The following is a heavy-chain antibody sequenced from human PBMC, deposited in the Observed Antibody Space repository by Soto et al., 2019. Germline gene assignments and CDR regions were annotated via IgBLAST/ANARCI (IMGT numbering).Heavy chain of an antibody. D-gene: IGHD6-13*01. Sequence: SETLSLTCTVSGGSISSGGYYWSWIRQHPGKGLEWIGRIYTSGSTNYNPSLKSRVTMSVDTSKNQFSLKLSSVTAADTAVYYCARDRAAAGPHSFDPWGQGTLVTVSS. CDR1: GGSISSGGYY. CDR3: ARDRAAAGPHSFDP. V-gene: IGHV4-61*02. CDR2: IYTSGST. J-gene: IGHJ5*02.